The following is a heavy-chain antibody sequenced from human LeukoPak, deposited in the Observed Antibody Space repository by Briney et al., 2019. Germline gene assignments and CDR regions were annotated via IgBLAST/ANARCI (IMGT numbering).Heavy chain of an antibody. V-gene: IGHV4-30-4*07. Sequence: SQTLSLTCAVSGGSISSGGYSWSWIRQPPGKGLEWIGYIYYSGSTYYNPSLKSRVTISVDTSKNQFSLKLSSVTAADTAVYYCARASTQLDAFDIWGQGTMVTVSS. J-gene: IGHJ3*02. CDR3: ARASTQLDAFDI. CDR2: IYYSGST. D-gene: IGHD6-6*01. CDR1: GGSISSGGYS.